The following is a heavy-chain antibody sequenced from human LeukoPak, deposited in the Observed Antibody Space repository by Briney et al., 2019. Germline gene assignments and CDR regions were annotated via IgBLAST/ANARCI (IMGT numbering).Heavy chain of an antibody. CDR3: ATAKFGGNSYFDY. CDR2: INPSGGST. CDR1: GYTFTNYF. V-gene: IGHV1-46*01. J-gene: IGHJ4*02. D-gene: IGHD4-23*01. Sequence: ASVTVSCKASGYTFTNYFIHWVRQAPGQGLEWMGIINPSGGSTNYAQKFQGRVTMTRDTSTSTVYMELSSLRSEDTAVYYCATAKFGGNSYFDYWGQGTLVTVSS.